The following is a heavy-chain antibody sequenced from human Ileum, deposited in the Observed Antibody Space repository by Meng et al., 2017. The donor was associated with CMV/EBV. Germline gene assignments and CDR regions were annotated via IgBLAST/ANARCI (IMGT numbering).Heavy chain of an antibody. J-gene: IGHJ4*02. Sequence: ASGLTYSSYTMDWVRQAPGKGLEWVSSISSSSSHIYYADSVKGRLTISRDNARYSLYLQMNSLRAEDTAVYYCARGSSSISSCPDYWGQGTLVTVSS. CDR1: GLTYSSYT. D-gene: IGHD2-15*01. CDR2: ISSSSSHI. V-gene: IGHV3-21*01. CDR3: ARGSSSISSCPDY.